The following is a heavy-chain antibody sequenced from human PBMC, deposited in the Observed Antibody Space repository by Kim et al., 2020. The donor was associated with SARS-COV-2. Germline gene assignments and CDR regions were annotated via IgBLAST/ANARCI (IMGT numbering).Heavy chain of an antibody. D-gene: IGHD3-10*01. J-gene: IGHJ6*02. CDR3: ARVGSRFGELLPPYYYYGMDV. Sequence: SETLSLTCTVSGYSISSGYYWGWIRQPPGKGLEWIGSIYHSGSTYYNPSLKSRVTISVDTSKNQFSLKLSSVTAADTAVYYCARVGSRFGELLPPYYYYGMDVWGQGTTVTVSS. CDR2: IYHSGST. CDR1: GYSISSGYY. V-gene: IGHV4-38-2*02.